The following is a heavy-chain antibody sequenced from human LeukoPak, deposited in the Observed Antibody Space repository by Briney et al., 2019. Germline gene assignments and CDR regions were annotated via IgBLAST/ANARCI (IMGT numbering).Heavy chain of an antibody. Sequence: PGGSLRLSCAASGFTLSSYGMHWVRQAPGKGLEWVSAISGSGGSTYYADSVKGRFTISRDNSKNTLYLQMNSLRAEDTAVYYCAKENYYDSSGSEAYDYWGQGTLVTVSS. J-gene: IGHJ4*02. CDR3: AKENYYDSSGSEAYDY. D-gene: IGHD3-22*01. CDR2: ISGSGGST. V-gene: IGHV3-23*01. CDR1: GFTLSSYG.